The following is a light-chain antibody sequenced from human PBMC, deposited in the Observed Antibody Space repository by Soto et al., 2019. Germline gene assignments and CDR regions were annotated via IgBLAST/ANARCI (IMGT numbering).Light chain of an antibody. Sequence: QSALTQPASLSVSPGQSITISCTGTSSDVGGYNYVSWYQQHPDKAPKLMIYDVSNRPSGVSNRFSGSKSGNTASLTISGLQAEDEADYYCSSYTSSSTYVFGTGTKVTVL. CDR3: SSYTSSSTYV. V-gene: IGLV2-14*01. J-gene: IGLJ1*01. CDR1: SSDVGGYNY. CDR2: DVS.